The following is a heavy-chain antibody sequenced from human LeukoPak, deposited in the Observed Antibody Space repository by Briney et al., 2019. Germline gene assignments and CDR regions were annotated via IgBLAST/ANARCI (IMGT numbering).Heavy chain of an antibody. J-gene: IGHJ3*02. CDR2: IIPILGIA. V-gene: IGHV1-69*04. Sequence: SVKVSCKASGGTFSSYAISWVRQAPGQGLEWMGRIIPILGIANYAQKFQGRVTITADKSTSTAYMELSSLRSEDTAVYYCARAYSSSWSEDYAFDIWGQGTMVTVSS. D-gene: IGHD6-13*01. CDR3: ARAYSSSWSEDYAFDI. CDR1: GGTFSSYA.